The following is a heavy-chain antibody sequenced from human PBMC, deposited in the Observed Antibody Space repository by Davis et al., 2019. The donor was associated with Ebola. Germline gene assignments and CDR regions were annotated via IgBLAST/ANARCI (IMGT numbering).Heavy chain of an antibody. Sequence: MPSETLSLTCTVSGGSITNYYWSWIRQPPGKGLEWIGYIYSTGSTYYNPSLKSRVTISVDRSKNQFSLKLSSVTAADTAVYYCARGRIGCSGGSCFNWFDPWGQGTLVTVSS. V-gene: IGHV4-59*12. J-gene: IGHJ5*02. CDR2: IYSTGST. D-gene: IGHD2-15*01. CDR1: GGSITNYY. CDR3: ARGRIGCSGGSCFNWFDP.